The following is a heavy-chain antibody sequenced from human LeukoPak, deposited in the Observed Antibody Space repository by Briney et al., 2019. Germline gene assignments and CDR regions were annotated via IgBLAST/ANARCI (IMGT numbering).Heavy chain of an antibody. J-gene: IGHJ6*02. CDR3: ARVTMVRGVRGPGYYYYGMDV. V-gene: IGHV4-59*01. CDR2: IYYSGST. D-gene: IGHD3-10*01. CDR1: GGSISSYY. Sequence: SETLSLTCTVSGGSISSYYWSWIRQPPGKGLEWVGHIYYSGSTNYNPSLKSRVTISVDASKTQFSLKMSSVTAADTAVYYCARVTMVRGVRGPGYYYYGMDVWGQGTTVTVSS.